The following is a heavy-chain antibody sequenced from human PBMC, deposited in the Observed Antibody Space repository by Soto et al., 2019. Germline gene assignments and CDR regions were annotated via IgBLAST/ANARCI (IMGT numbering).Heavy chain of an antibody. CDR2: IYYSWST. Sequence: QVQLQESGPGLVKPSQTLSLTCTVSGGSISSGGYYWSWIRQHPGKVLEWIGYIYYSWSTYYNPSLKSRVTIAVATSKNQFSLKLSSVTDADTAVYYCARGGWVVRGPIDYWGQGTLVTVSS. CDR3: ARGGWVVRGPIDY. D-gene: IGHD3-10*01. CDR1: GGSISSGGYY. V-gene: IGHV4-31*03. J-gene: IGHJ4*02.